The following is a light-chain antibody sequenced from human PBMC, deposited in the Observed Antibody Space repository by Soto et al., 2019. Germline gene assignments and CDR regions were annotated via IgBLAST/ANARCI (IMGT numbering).Light chain of an antibody. CDR3: QQYNSYST. Sequence: DNQMTQSPSTLSASIGDRVTITCRASQSISSWLAWYQQKPGRAPKLLIYHASSLESGVPSRFSGSGSGTEFTLTISSLQPDDFATYYCQQYNSYSTFGQGTKVDIK. J-gene: IGKJ1*01. CDR2: HAS. V-gene: IGKV1-5*01. CDR1: QSISSW.